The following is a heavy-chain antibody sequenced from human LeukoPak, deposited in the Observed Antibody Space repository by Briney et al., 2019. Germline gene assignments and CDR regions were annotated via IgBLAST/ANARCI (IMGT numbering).Heavy chain of an antibody. CDR2: ISGSGVGT. CDR3: AREKAHYDFWADAFDI. J-gene: IGHJ3*02. Sequence: PGGSLRLSCAASGFTFSSYTMNWVRQAPGKGLEWVSAISGSGVGTYYADSVKGRFTISRDNSWNTLYLQMSSLRAKDTAVYYCAREKAHYDFWADAFDIWGQGTMVTVSS. CDR1: GFTFSSYT. V-gene: IGHV3-23*01. D-gene: IGHD3-3*01.